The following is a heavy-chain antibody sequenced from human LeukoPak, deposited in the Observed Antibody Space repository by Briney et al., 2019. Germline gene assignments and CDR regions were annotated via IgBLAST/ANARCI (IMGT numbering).Heavy chain of an antibody. V-gene: IGHV3-21*01. D-gene: IGHD4-11*01. J-gene: IGHJ4*02. CDR3: ARDRNSNYPNDY. Sequence: PGGSLRLSCAASGFTFSSYSMNWVRQAPGKGLEWVSFISSSSSYIYYADSVKGRFTISRDNAKNSLYLQMNSLRAEDTAVYYCARDRNSNYPNDYRGQGTLVTVSS. CDR2: ISSSSSYI. CDR1: GFTFSSYS.